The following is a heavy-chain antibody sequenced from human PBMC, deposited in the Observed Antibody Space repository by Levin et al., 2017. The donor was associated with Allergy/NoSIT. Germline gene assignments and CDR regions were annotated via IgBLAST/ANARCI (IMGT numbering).Heavy chain of an antibody. Sequence: ASVKVSCKASRYTFTDYYIHWVRQAPGQGLEWMGFINPNSGGTNYAQKFQGRVTMTRDTSITTAFMELSRLTSDDTAVYYCARVFGVAGDFDYWGQGTLVTVSS. CDR1: RYTFTDYY. CDR3: ARVFGVAGDFDY. V-gene: IGHV1-2*02. J-gene: IGHJ4*02. D-gene: IGHD3-3*01. CDR2: INPNSGGT.